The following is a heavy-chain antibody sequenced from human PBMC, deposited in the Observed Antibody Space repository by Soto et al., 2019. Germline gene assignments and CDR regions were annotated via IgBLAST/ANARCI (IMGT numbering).Heavy chain of an antibody. J-gene: IGHJ4*02. V-gene: IGHV3-23*01. Sequence: GGSLRLSCAASGFTFSSYAMSWVRQAPGKGLEWVSAISGSGGSTYYADSVKGRFTISRDNSKNTLYLQMNSLRAEDTAVYYCAKTRGYYDILTGYLDYWGQGTLVTVSS. D-gene: IGHD3-9*01. CDR3: AKTRGYYDILTGYLDY. CDR1: GFTFSSYA. CDR2: ISGSGGST.